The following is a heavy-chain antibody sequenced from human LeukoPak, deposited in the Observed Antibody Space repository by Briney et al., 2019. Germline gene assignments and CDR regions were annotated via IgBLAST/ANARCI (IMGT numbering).Heavy chain of an antibody. Sequence: VASVKVSCKASGGTFSSYAISWVRHAPGQGLEWMGGIIPIFGTANYAQKFQGRVTITADESTSTAYKELSSLRSEDTAVYYCARGVTYYYDSSGLDYWGQGTLVTVSS. CDR1: GGTFSSYA. J-gene: IGHJ4*02. CDR2: IIPIFGTA. CDR3: ARGVTYYYDSSGLDY. V-gene: IGHV1-69*01. D-gene: IGHD3-22*01.